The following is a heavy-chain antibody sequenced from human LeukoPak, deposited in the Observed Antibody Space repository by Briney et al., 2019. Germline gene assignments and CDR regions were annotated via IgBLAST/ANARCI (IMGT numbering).Heavy chain of an antibody. D-gene: IGHD1-26*01. V-gene: IGHV4-38-2*02. CDR2: IYHSGNT. CDR1: GYSISSGYY. CDR3: ARVCIASGTYYDDRGAFDY. J-gene: IGHJ4*02. Sequence: PSETLSLTCTVSGYSISSGYYWGWIRQPPGKGLDWIGNIYHSGNTYYNPSLRGRVTISLDTSKNQFSLKLSSVTAADTAVYYCARVCIASGTYYDDRGAFDYWGQGTLVTVSS.